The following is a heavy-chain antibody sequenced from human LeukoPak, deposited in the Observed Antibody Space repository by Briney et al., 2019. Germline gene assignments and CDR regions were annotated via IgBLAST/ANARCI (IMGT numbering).Heavy chain of an antibody. V-gene: IGHV4-61*01. D-gene: IGHD4-23*01. CDR1: GGSVSSGSYY. Sequence: SETLSLTCTVSGGSVSSGSYYWSWIRQPPGKGLEWIGYIYYSGSTNYNPSLKSRVTISVDTSKNQFSLKLSSVTAADTAVYYCARVSRDDYGGTGDAFDIWGQGTMVTVSS. CDR3: ARVSRDDYGGTGDAFDI. CDR2: IYYSGST. J-gene: IGHJ3*02.